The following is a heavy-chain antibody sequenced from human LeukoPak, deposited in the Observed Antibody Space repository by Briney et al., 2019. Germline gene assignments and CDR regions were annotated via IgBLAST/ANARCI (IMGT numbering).Heavy chain of an antibody. J-gene: IGHJ6*02. CDR3: ARDYYDSSGYQYYYYGMDV. D-gene: IGHD3-22*01. V-gene: IGHV4-39*07. Sequence: SETLSLTCTVSGGSISSSSYYWGWIRQPPGRGREWIGSIYYSGSTYYNPSLKSRVTISVDTSKNQFSLKLSSVTAADTAVYYCARDYYDSSGYQYYYYGMDVWGQGTTVTVSS. CDR1: GGSISSSSYY. CDR2: IYYSGST.